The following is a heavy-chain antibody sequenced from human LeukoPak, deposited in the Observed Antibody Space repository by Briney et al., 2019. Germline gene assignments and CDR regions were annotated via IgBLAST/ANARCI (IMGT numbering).Heavy chain of an antibody. J-gene: IGHJ6*02. CDR2: ISSSGSTI. D-gene: IGHD3-10*01. Sequence: PGGSLRLSCAASGFTFSSYEMNWVRQAPGKGLEWVSYISSSGSTIYYADSVKGRFTISRDNAKNSLYLQMNSLRAEDTAVYYCARDSWTDCYGSGSPSDGMDVWGQGTTVTVSS. CDR3: ARDSWTDCYGSGSPSDGMDV. V-gene: IGHV3-48*03. CDR1: GFTFSSYE.